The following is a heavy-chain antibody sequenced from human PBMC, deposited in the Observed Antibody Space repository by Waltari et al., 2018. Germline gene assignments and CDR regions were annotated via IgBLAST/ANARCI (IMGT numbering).Heavy chain of an antibody. J-gene: IGHJ4*02. D-gene: IGHD1-26*01. CDR1: GGSISSRSYY. Sequence: QLQLQESGPGLVKPSETLSLTCTVSGGSISSRSYYWGWIRQPPGKGLEWIGSIYYSGSTYYNPSLKSRVTISVDTSKNQFSLKLSSVTAADTAVYYCARDFIVGAILGDYFDYWGQGTLVTVSS. CDR2: IYYSGST. V-gene: IGHV4-39*07. CDR3: ARDFIVGAILGDYFDY.